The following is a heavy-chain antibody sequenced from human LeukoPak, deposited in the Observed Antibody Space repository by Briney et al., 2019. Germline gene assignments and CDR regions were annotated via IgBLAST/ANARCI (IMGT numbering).Heavy chain of an antibody. J-gene: IGHJ5*02. Sequence: GASVTVSCRASGYTFTDYYIHWVRQAPGQGLEGMGWINPDNGGTNYAQKFQGRVTMTRDTSIRTVYMDLSRLRSDDTAVFYCTREARVGNWFDPWGQGTQVTVSS. D-gene: IGHD2-2*01. CDR1: GYTFTDYY. CDR3: TREARVGNWFDP. V-gene: IGHV1-2*02. CDR2: INPDNGGT.